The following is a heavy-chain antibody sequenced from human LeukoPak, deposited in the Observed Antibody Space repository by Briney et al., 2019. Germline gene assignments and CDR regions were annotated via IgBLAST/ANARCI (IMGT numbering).Heavy chain of an antibody. D-gene: IGHD4-17*01. Sequence: PGGSLRLSCGASGFTVSTNYMSWVRQAPGKGLEWVSYISSSSSTIYYADSVKGRFTISRDNAKNSLYLQMNSLRDEDTAVYYCALVTTVTYHYWGQGTLVTVSS. CDR3: ALVTTVTYHY. CDR2: ISSSSSTI. CDR1: GFTVSTNY. J-gene: IGHJ4*02. V-gene: IGHV3-48*02.